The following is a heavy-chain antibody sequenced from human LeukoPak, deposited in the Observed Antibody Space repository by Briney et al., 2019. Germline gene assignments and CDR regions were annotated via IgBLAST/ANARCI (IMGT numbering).Heavy chain of an antibody. CDR3: ARDQRKTLDYYGSGSYLSQFDP. D-gene: IGHD3-10*01. CDR2: IYYSGST. Sequence: SQTLSLTCTVSGGSISSGGYYWRWIRQHPGKGLVWIGYIYYSGSTYYNPSLKSRVTISVDTSKNQFSLKLSSVTAADTAVYYCARDQRKTLDYYGSGSYLSQFDPWGQGTLVTVSS. CDR1: GGSISSGGYY. V-gene: IGHV4-31*03. J-gene: IGHJ5*02.